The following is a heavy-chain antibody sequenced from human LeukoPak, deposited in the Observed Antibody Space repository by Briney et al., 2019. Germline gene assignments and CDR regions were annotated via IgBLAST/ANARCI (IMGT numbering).Heavy chain of an antibody. CDR2: ISTTGRTT. CDR3: AGKPRDGYFDVRFDF. D-gene: IGHD5-24*01. Sequence: PGGSLRLSCAASGFTFSSYSMSWVRQAPGKGLEWVSYISTTGRTTYYADSVQGRFTMSRDNTKNSVLLQVNSLRADDAAVYYCAGKPRDGYFDVRFDFGGQGTRVTVSS. CDR1: GFTFSSYS. V-gene: IGHV3-48*04. J-gene: IGHJ4*02.